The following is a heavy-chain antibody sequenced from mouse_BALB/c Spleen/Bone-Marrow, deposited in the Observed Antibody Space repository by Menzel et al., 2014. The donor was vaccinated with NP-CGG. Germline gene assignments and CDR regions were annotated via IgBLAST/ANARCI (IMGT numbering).Heavy chain of an antibody. CDR3: APYYYGSSYGFYWYFDV. D-gene: IGHD1-1*01. CDR2: INPSNGRT. CDR1: GYTFTSYW. V-gene: IGHV1S81*02. Sequence: QVQLQQSGAELVKPGASVKLSCKASGYTFTSYWMHWVKQRPGQGLEWIGEINPSNGRTNYNEKFKSKATLTVDKSSSTAYMQLSSLTSEDSVVYDCAPYYYGSSYGFYWYFDVWGAGTTVTVSS. J-gene: IGHJ1*01.